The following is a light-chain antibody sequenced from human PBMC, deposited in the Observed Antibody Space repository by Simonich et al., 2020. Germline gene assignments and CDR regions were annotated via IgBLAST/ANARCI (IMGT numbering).Light chain of an antibody. CDR3: QQYNNWPPWT. Sequence: EIVMTQSPATLSVSPGERATSSCRASQRVSSNLAWYQQKPGQAPRPLIYGASTRATGIPARFRGSGSGTEFTLTISSMQSEDFAVYYCQQYNNWPPWTFGQGTKVEIK. CDR2: GAS. J-gene: IGKJ1*01. V-gene: IGKV3-15*01. CDR1: QRVSSN.